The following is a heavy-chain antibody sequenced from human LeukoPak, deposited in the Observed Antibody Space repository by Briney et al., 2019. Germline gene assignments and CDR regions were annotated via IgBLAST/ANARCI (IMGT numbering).Heavy chain of an antibody. CDR1: GFTFRYYG. J-gene: IGHJ6*02. V-gene: IGHV3-23*01. Sequence: HPGGSLRLSCAASGFTFRYYGMSWVRQAPGKGLEWVSSLSGSGSSTHYADSVKGRFTISRDNSKNTLYLQMNSLRAEDTAVYYCAKGRGAAAADGMDAWGQGTTVTVPS. CDR3: AKGRGAAAADGMDA. D-gene: IGHD6-25*01. CDR2: LSGSGSST.